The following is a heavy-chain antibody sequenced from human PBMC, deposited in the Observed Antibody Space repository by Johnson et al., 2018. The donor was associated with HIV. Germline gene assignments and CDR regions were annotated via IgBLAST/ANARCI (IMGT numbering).Heavy chain of an antibody. D-gene: IGHD3-9*01. CDR2: ISGSGGST. V-gene: IGHV3-23*04. J-gene: IGHJ3*02. CDR1: GFTFSSYA. CDR3: AKGDILTGYSDAGES. Sequence: VQLVESGGGLVQPGGSLRLSCAASGFTFSSYAMSWVRQAPGKGLEWVSAISGSGGSTYYADSVKGRFTISRDNSKNTLYLQMNSLGAEDTALYYCAKGDILTGYSDAGESGGQGTMVTVGS.